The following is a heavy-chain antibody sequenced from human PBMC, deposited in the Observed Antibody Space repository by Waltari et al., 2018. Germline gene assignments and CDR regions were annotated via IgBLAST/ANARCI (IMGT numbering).Heavy chain of an antibody. CDR1: GFAFAYYG. CDR2: ISGSGGTT. D-gene: IGHD1-26*01. Sequence: EVRLVESGGGLVQPGGSLRLSCSASGFAFAYYGMSWVRQAPGKGLECVSSISGSGGTTYYAGTVKGRFTMSKDNSKNTLFLQMNSLRVDDTADYYCAKSSGSYYEVFDYWGRGTLVTVSS. CDR3: AKSSGSYYEVFDY. J-gene: IGHJ4*02. V-gene: IGHV3-23*04.